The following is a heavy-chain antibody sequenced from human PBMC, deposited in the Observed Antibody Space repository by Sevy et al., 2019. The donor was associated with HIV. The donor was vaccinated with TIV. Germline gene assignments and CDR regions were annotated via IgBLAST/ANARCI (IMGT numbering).Heavy chain of an antibody. V-gene: IGHV3-49*03. J-gene: IGHJ4*02. CDR2: IRSKAYGGTA. D-gene: IGHD6-19*01. CDR3: TRFATLSRAVSGPFVY. Sequence: GGSLRLSCIASGFTFGDYAMSWFRQAPGKGLEWVGFIRSKAYGGTAEYAASVTGRFTISRDDSKSIAYLQMNSLKTEDTAVYYCTRFATLSRAVSGPFVYWGQGTLVTDSS. CDR1: GFTFGDYA.